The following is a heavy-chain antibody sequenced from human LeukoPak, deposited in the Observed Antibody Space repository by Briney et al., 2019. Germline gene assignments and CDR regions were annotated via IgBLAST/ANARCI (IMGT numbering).Heavy chain of an antibody. Sequence: SETLSLTCTVSGYSISSGYYWGWIRQPPGKWLEWIGSIYHSGSTFYNPSLKSRVTISVDTSKNQFSLKLSSVTAADTAMFYCARGLGPGNWFDPWGQGTLVTVSS. J-gene: IGHJ5*02. D-gene: IGHD3-10*01. V-gene: IGHV4-38-2*02. CDR1: GYSISSGYY. CDR2: IYHSGST. CDR3: ARGLGPGNWFDP.